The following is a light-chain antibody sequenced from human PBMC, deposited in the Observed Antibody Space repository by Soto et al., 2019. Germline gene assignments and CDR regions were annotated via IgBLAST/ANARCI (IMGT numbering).Light chain of an antibody. V-gene: IGKV3-15*01. CDR3: QQYNNWAPIT. CDR2: GAS. CDR1: QSVSRN. J-gene: IGKJ5*01. Sequence: EIVMTQSPATLYVSPGESATLSCRASQSVSRNLAWYQQKPGQAPRLLIYGASTRATGIPARLSGSGSGTEFPLTISRLQSEDFAVYYCQQYNNWAPITFGQGTRREIQ.